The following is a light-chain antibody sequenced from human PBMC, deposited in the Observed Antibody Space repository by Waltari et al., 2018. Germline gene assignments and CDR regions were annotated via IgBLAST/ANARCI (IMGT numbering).Light chain of an antibody. J-gene: IGLJ2*01. V-gene: IGLV1-47*01. CDR3: SAWDDRLSGPV. CDR2: SNK. CDR1: SSNIGSNY. Sequence: QSVLTQPPSASGTPGQRVTISCSGGSSNIGSNYVSWYQRLPGTAPKLLIYSNKPRPSAVPDRFSGSKSGASASLAISGLRSGDEADYYCSAWDDRLSGPVFGGGTKLTVL.